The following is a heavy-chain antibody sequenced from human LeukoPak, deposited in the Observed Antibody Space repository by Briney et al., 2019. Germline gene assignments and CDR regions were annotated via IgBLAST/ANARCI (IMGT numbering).Heavy chain of an antibody. CDR2: ISAYNGNT. CDR3: ARGPPLTGYYYYMDV. J-gene: IGHJ6*03. Sequence: GASVKVSCKASGYTFTSYGISWVRQPPGQGLEGMGWISAYNGNTNYAQKLQGRVTMTRDTSISTAYMELSRLRSDDTAVYYCARGPPLTGYYYYMDVWGKGTTVTVSS. V-gene: IGHV1-18*01. CDR1: GYTFTSYG.